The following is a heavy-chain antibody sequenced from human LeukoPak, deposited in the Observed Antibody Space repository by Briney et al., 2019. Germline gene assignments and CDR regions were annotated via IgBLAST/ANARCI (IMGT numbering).Heavy chain of an antibody. CDR2: IYTSGST. J-gene: IGHJ6*03. D-gene: IGHD5-12*01. CDR3: ARGSGGYSGYDTYYYYMDV. CDR1: GGSISSYY. Sequence: SETLSLTCTVSGGSISSYYWSWIRQPAGQGLEWIGRIYTSGSTNYNPSLKSRVTMTVDTSKNQFSLKLSSVTAADTAVYYCARGSGGYSGYDTYYYYMDVWGKGTTVTVSS. V-gene: IGHV4-4*07.